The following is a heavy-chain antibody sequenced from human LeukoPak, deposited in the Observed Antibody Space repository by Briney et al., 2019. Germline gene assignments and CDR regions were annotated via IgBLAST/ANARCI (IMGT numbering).Heavy chain of an antibody. V-gene: IGHV1-46*01. J-gene: IGHJ4*02. Sequence: GASVKVSCKASGYTFTSYYMHWVRQAPGQGLEWMGIINPSGGSTSYAQKFQGRVTMTRDTSTSTVYMELSSLRSEDTAVYYCARSSSTYYYGSGSYGDYWGQGTLVTVSS. CDR1: GYTFTSYY. D-gene: IGHD3-10*01. CDR2: INPSGGST. CDR3: ARSSSTYYYGSGSYGDY.